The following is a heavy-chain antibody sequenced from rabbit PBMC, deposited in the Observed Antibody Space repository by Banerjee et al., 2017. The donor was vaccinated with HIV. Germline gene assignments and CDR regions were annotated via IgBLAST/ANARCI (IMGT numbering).Heavy chain of an antibody. Sequence: QSLEESGGDLVKPGASLTLTCTASGFSFSSSYFMWWVRQAPGKGLEWIGYINTGSGGTAYASWAKGRFTISKTSSTTVTLQMTSLTAADTATYFCARDKSSYIYYGAFDPWGPGTLVTVS. J-gene: IGHJ2*01. V-gene: IGHV1S40*01. CDR1: GFSFSSSYF. CDR3: ARDKSSYIYYGAFDP. CDR2: INTGSGGT. D-gene: IGHD8-1*01.